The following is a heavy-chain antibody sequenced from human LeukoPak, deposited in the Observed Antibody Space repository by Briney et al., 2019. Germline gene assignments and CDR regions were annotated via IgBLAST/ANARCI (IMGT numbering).Heavy chain of an antibody. V-gene: IGHV3-74*01. CDR1: GFIFSTYS. J-gene: IGHJ4*02. Sequence: PGGSVRLSCAASGFIFSTYSMNWVRQAPGKGLVWVSRINNDGSTTTYADSVKGRFTISRDNAKNTLYLQMNSLRAEDTAVYYCARGLSGYASSLGYWGQGTLVTVSS. CDR3: ARGLSGYASSLGY. D-gene: IGHD6-6*01. CDR2: INNDGSTT.